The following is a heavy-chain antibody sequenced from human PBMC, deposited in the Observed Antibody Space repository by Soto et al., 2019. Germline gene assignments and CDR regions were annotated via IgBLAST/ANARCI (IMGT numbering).Heavy chain of an antibody. CDR1: GSYISSNSYY. CDR2: IYYSGTA. D-gene: IGHD3-16*01. CDR3: ARHKGGYYSGVDV. J-gene: IGHJ6*02. V-gene: IGHV4-39*01. Sequence: SETLSLTCTIFGSYISSNSYYWAWIRLPPGKGLECIGNIYYSGTAYYNPSLKIRVTISVDTSKNQFSLKLSSVTAADTAVYYCARHKGGYYSGVDVWGQGTTVTVS.